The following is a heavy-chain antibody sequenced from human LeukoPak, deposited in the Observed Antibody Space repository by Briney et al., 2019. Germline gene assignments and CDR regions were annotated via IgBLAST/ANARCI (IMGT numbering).Heavy chain of an antibody. CDR3: ARAPGYYYYGMDV. V-gene: IGHV1-69*04. CDR2: IIPILGIA. Sequence: SVKVSCKASGGTFNSYAISWVRQAPGQGLEWMGRIIPILGIANYAQKFQGRVTITADKSTSTAYMELSSLRSEDTAVYYCARAPGYYYYGMDVWGQGTTVTVSS. J-gene: IGHJ6*02. CDR1: GGTFNSYA.